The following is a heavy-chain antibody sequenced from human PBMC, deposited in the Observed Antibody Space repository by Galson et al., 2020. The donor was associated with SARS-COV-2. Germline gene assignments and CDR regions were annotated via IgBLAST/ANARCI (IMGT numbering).Heavy chain of an antibody. D-gene: IGHD2-15*01. CDR2: FEPEDGET. CDR3: ATTSAFVAALWFDH. Sequence: GDSLKISCTDSGYTLTEFSMHWLRQAPGKGLEWLERFEPEDGETIYAQKFQGRVTMTADTSTDTAYMELSSLLSEDTAVYYCATTSAFVAALWFDHWGQGTLVTVSS. J-gene: IGHJ5*02. V-gene: IGHV1-24*01. CDR1: GYTLTEFS.